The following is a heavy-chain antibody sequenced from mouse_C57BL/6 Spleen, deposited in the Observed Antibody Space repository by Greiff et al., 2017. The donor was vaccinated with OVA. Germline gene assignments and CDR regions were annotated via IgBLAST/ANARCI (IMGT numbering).Heavy chain of an antibody. Sequence: EVKLQESGAELVKPGASVKLSCTASGFNIKDYYMHWVKQRTEQGLEWIGRIDPEDGETKYAPKFPGQATITADTSSNTASLQLSSLTSEDTAVYYCVGYYAMDYWGQGTSVTVSS. CDR3: VGYYAMDY. CDR2: IDPEDGET. CDR1: GFNIKDYY. V-gene: IGHV14-2*01. J-gene: IGHJ4*01.